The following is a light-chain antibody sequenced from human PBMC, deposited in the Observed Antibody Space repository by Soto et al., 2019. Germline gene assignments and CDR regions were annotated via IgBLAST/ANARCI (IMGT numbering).Light chain of an antibody. CDR2: GVS. Sequence: EIVLTQSPGTLSLSPGERATLSCRTSQRLSGNYLAWYQQKPGQAPRLLIHGVSSRATGVPDRFSGSGSGTDFTLTISRVEPEDFAVFYCQLYHSSPRYTFGQGTKLEIK. J-gene: IGKJ2*01. V-gene: IGKV3-20*01. CDR3: QLYHSSPRYT. CDR1: QRLSGNY.